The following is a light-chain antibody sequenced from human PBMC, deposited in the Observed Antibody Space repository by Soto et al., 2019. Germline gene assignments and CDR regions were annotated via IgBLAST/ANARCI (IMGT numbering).Light chain of an antibody. V-gene: IGLV1-51*01. CDR3: GTWDSSLSAWV. CDR2: DNN. J-gene: IGLJ3*02. Sequence: QSVLTQPPSVSAAPGQKVTISCSGSSSNIGNNYVSWYQQLPGTAPKFLIYDNNNRPSRIPDRFSGSKSGASATLDITGLQTGDEADYYCGTWDSSLSAWVFGGGTKLTVL. CDR1: SSNIGNNY.